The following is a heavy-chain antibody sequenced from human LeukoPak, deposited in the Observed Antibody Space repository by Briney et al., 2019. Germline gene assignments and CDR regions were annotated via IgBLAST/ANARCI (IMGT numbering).Heavy chain of an antibody. Sequence: SETLSLTCTVSGGSISSYYWSWIRQPPGKGLEWFGYIYYSGSTNYNPSLKSRVTISVDTSKNQFSLKLSSVTAADTAVYYCASHPGYSYGPFDYWGQGTLVTVSS. V-gene: IGHV4-59*01. CDR3: ASHPGYSYGPFDY. D-gene: IGHD5-18*01. CDR1: GGSISSYY. J-gene: IGHJ4*02. CDR2: IYYSGST.